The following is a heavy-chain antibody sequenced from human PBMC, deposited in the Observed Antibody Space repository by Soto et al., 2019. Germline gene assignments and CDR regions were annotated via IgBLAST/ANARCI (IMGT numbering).Heavy chain of an antibody. D-gene: IGHD5-12*01. CDR3: ASYGIGYRGYA. V-gene: IGHV4-59*01. Sequence: SETLSLTCTVSGGSISSYYWSWIRQPPGKGLEWIGYIYYSGSTNHNPSLKSRVTISVDTSKNQFSLKLSSVTAADTAVYYCASYGIGYRGYAWGQGTLVTVAS. CDR1: GGSISSYY. J-gene: IGHJ5*02. CDR2: IYYSGST.